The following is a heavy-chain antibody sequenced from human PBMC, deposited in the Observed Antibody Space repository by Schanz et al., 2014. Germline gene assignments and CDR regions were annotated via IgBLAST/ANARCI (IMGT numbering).Heavy chain of an antibody. V-gene: IGHV3-23*01. J-gene: IGHJ6*02. CDR3: AKGMGYCSGGTCYDYYYYGLDV. CDR1: GFTFSSYA. Sequence: EVQLLESGGGLVQPGGSLRLSYAASGFTFSSYAMSWVRQAPGKGLEWVSALSGSGGSTYYADSVKGRFTISRDNSKNTLYLQMNSLRAEDTAVYYCAKGMGYCSGGTCYDYYYYGLDVWGQGTTVTVSS. D-gene: IGHD2-15*01. CDR2: LSGSGGST.